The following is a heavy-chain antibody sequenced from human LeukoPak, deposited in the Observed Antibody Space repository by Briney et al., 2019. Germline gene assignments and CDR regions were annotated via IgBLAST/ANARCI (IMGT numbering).Heavy chain of an antibody. J-gene: IGHJ4*02. CDR2: IKSDGITI. CDR1: GFTFSSYW. D-gene: IGHD1-20*01. V-gene: IGHV3-74*01. CDR3: LRDLNWSLDQ. Sequence: GGSLRLSCAASGFTFSSYWMNWARQAPGKGLVWVSRIKSDGITITYADSVKGRFTISRDNAKNTLYLQMNSLRAEDTAVYYCLRDLNWSLDQWGQGTLVTASS.